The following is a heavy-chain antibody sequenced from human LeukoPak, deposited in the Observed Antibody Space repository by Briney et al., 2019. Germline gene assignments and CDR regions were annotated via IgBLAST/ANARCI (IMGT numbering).Heavy chain of an antibody. V-gene: IGHV3-64*01. CDR1: GFTFSSYA. CDR2: ISSNGGST. CDR3: ARAAVRGVTPDY. J-gene: IGHJ4*02. D-gene: IGHD3-10*01. Sequence: PGGSLRLSCAASGFTFSSYAMHWVRQAPGKGLEYVSAISSNGGSTYYANSVKGRFTISRDNSKNTLYLQMGSLRAEDMAVYYRARAAVRGVTPDYWGQGTLVTVSS.